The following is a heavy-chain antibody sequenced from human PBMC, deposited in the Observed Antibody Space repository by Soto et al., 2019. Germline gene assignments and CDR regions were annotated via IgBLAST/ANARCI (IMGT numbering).Heavy chain of an antibody. CDR2: INAGYGNT. V-gene: IGHV1-3*01. Sequence: QVHLVQSGAEVRKPGASVKVSCKASGYTFSSYSMHWVRQAPGQRLEWMGWINAGYGNTKSSQKFQDRVTISRNTSASTAYMELTNLRSEDTAVYSCARDTGDGTFDFWGQGTLVTVSS. J-gene: IGHJ4*02. CDR3: ARDTGDGTFDF. D-gene: IGHD7-27*01. CDR1: GYTFSSYS.